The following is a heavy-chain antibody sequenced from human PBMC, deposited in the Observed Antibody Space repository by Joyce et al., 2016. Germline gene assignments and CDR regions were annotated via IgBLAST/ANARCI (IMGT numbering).Heavy chain of an antibody. CDR3: AKDGGLRYIDY. CDR1: GLTFSNHG. CDR2: IAGDANTE. J-gene: IGHJ4*02. D-gene: IGHD3-9*01. Sequence: QVQLVESGGGVVQPGRSLRLSCAASGLTFSNHGFYWVRQAPGKGLEWVTFIAGDANTEYYADSVKGRFTISRDYSKNTLYLQMNSLRDEDTALYYCAKDGGLRYIDYWGQGALVIVSS. V-gene: IGHV3-30*18.